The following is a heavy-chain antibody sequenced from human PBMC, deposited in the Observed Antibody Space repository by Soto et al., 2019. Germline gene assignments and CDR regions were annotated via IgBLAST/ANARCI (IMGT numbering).Heavy chain of an antibody. CDR1: GYSFTTYW. CDR3: ARRVGAQAALDYWYFHI. CDR2: IYPGDSDA. Sequence: GGSLKISCKGSGYSFTTYWIAWVRQMPGRGLEWMGIIYPGDSDARYSPSFQGQVAISADKSISTAYLQRSSLKASDTAMYYCARRVGAQAALDYWYFHIWGRATLVTVSA. V-gene: IGHV5-51*01. J-gene: IGHJ2*01. D-gene: IGHD2-15*01.